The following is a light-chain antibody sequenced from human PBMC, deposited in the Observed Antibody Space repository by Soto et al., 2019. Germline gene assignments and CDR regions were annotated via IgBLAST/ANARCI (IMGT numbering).Light chain of an antibody. CDR3: AAWDGGLSGWV. CDR2: RNN. J-gene: IGLJ3*02. CDR1: TSNIGSKY. Sequence: QSVLTQPPSASGPPGQRVAIPCSGSTSNIGSKYVYWYQQLPGTAPKLLIYRNNQRPSRVPDRFSGSKSGTSASLAISGLRSEDEADYCAAWDGGLSGWVFGGGTKLTVL. V-gene: IGLV1-47*01.